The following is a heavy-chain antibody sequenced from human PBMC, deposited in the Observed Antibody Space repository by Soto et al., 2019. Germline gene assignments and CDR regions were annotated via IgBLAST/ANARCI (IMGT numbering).Heavy chain of an antibody. CDR3: AKAFGDWYPFEK. V-gene: IGHV3-23*01. J-gene: IGHJ4*02. D-gene: IGHD6-19*01. CDR2: INDSGDLR. Sequence: LRLSCVASGFTFGSYAMSWVRRAPGKGLEWVSTINDSGDLRYYAESVRGRFTISRDNSKNTLYLQVNDLRAEDTARYHCAKAFGDWYPFEKWGLGALVTVSS. CDR1: GFTFGSYA.